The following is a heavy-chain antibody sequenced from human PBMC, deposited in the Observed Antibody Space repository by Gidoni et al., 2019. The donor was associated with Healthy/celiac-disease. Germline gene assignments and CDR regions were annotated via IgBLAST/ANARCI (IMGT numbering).Heavy chain of an antibody. V-gene: IGHV3-23*01. CDR3: AKDGPSSGYYFGPVPELWFDP. CDR1: GFTFSSYA. CDR2: ISGSGGST. Sequence: EVQLLESGGGLVQPGGSLRLSCAASGFTFSSYAMSWVRQAPGKGLEWVSAISGSGGSTYYADSVKGRFTISRDNSKNTLYLQMNSLRAEDTAVYYCAKDGPSSGYYFGPVPELWFDPWGQGTLVTVSS. D-gene: IGHD3-22*01. J-gene: IGHJ5*02.